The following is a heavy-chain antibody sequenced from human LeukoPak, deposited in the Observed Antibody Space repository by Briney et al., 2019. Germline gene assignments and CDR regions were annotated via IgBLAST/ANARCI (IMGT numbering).Heavy chain of an antibody. J-gene: IGHJ1*01. D-gene: IGHD2-15*01. Sequence: GGSLRLSCAASGFTFSDYYMSWISQAPGKGLEWVSYISSSGSTIDYADSVKGRFTISRDNAKNSLYLQMNSLRAEDTAMYYCARRLLGYCSGGSCYSGYFQHWGQGTLVTVSS. V-gene: IGHV3-11*04. CDR1: GFTFSDYY. CDR2: ISSSGSTI. CDR3: ARRLLGYCSGGSCYSGYFQH.